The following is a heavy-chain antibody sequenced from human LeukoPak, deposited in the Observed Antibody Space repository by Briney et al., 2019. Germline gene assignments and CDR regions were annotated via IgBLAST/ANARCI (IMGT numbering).Heavy chain of an antibody. CDR1: GFTFGDYF. CDR3: ARDLVKDYYGSGSYDY. J-gene: IGHJ4*02. CDR2: ISSSGVTI. V-gene: IGHV3-11*01. Sequence: GGSLRLSCAASGFTFGDYFLSWIRQAPGKGLEWTSYISSSGVTIYYVDSVKGRFTISRDNAKNSLYLQMNSLRAEDTAVYYYARDLVKDYYGSGSYDYWGQGTLVTVSS. D-gene: IGHD3-10*01.